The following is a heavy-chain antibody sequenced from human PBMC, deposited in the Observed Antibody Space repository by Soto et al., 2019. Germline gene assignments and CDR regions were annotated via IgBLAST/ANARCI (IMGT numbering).Heavy chain of an antibody. V-gene: IGHV4-34*01. CDR2: INHSGST. CDR3: ARVRDDYVWGSYRLHYFDY. D-gene: IGHD3-16*02. Sequence: SETLSLTCSVYGWSFSSYYWSWSRKPPGKGLEWIGEINHSGSTNYNPSLKSRVTISVDTSKNQFSLKLRSVTAADTAVYYCARVRDDYVWGSYRLHYFDYWGQGTLVTVSS. J-gene: IGHJ4*02. CDR1: GWSFSSYY.